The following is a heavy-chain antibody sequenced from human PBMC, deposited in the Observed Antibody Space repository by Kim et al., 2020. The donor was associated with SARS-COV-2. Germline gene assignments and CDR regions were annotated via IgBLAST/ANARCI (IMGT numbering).Heavy chain of an antibody. CDR3: ATARPIVATSRYDYYYYGMDV. D-gene: IGHD5-12*01. CDR1: GYTLTELS. V-gene: IGHV1-24*01. J-gene: IGHJ6*02. CDR2: FDPEDVET. Sequence: ASVKVSCKVSGYTLTELSMHWVRQAPGKGLEWMGGFDPEDVETIYAQKFQGRVTMTEDTSTDTAYMELSSLRSEDTAVYYCATARPIVATSRYDYYYYGMDVWGQGTTVTVSS.